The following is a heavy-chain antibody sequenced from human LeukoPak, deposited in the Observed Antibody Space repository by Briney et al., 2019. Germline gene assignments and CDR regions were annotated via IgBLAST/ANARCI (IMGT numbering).Heavy chain of an antibody. V-gene: IGHV4-59*12. CDR2: IYDSGIT. CDR3: AREPLAFDYGDYPPPFDY. Sequence: SETLSLTCTVSGGSISSFFWNWIRQPPGKGLEWIGNIYDSGITNYNPSLRSRVIISVDTSKNQFSLKLSSVTAADTAVYYCAREPLAFDYGDYPPPFDYWGQGTLVTVSS. D-gene: IGHD4-17*01. CDR1: GGSISSFF. J-gene: IGHJ4*02.